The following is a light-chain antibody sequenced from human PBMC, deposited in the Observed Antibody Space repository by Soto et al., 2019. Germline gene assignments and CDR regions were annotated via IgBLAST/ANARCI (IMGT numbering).Light chain of an antibody. CDR1: QDIRNK. V-gene: IGKV1-17*01. CDR2: EAS. J-gene: IGKJ5*01. CDR3: LQHSTYPIT. Sequence: IQMTQFPSSLSASVRDRVVISCRTSQDIRNKLGWYQQKPGQAPKLLIYEASTLQSGVPSRFSGRGSGTDFTLTISGLQPEDFAIYYCLQHSTYPITFGQGTRLEIK.